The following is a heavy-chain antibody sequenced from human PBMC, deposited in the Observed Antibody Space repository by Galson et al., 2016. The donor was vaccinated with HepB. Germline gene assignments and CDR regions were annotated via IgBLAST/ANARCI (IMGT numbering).Heavy chain of an antibody. CDR3: ARGRSSGSSLRWIDF. Sequence: SVKVSCKASGYTFSSYGISWVRQAPGQGLEWMGWISVYNGNTNYAQKVQGRVTMTTDTSTNTAYMDLRSLTSDDTAVYYCARGRSSGSSLRWIDFWGQGTAVTVS. CDR2: ISVYNGNT. J-gene: IGHJ4*02. V-gene: IGHV1-18*01. CDR1: GYTFSSYG. D-gene: IGHD1-26*01.